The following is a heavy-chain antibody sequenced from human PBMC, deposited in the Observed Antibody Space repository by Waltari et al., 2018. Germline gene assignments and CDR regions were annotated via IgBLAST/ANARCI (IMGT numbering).Heavy chain of an antibody. CDR3: ARAWGGYNSKFFDY. CDR2: INPSGGAT. Sequence: QVQQSGAEVKKPGASVKVSCKASGYTFTSYYMHCVRQATGQGLEWMGYINPSGGATSYAQKFQGRLTMTRDTSTSTVYMELSSLRSEDTAVYYCARAWGGYNSKFFDYWGQGTLVTVSS. CDR1: GYTFTSYY. V-gene: IGHV1-46*01. D-gene: IGHD5-12*01. J-gene: IGHJ4*02.